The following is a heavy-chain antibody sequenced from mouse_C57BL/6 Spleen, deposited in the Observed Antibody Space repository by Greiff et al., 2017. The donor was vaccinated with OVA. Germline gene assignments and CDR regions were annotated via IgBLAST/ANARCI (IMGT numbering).Heavy chain of an antibody. CDR1: GYTFTSYW. V-gene: IGHV1-50*01. CDR2: IDPSDSYT. Sequence: QVQLQQPGAELVKPGASVKLSCKASGYTFTSYWMQWVKQRPGQGLEWIGEIDPSDSYTNYNQKFKGKATLTVDTSSSTAYMQLSSLTSEDSAVDYCARRPYFDYWGQGTTLTVSS. CDR3: ARRPYFDY. J-gene: IGHJ2*01.